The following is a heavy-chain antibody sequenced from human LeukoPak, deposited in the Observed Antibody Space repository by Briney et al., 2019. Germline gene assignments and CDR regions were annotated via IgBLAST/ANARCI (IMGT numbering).Heavy chain of an antibody. Sequence: SETLSLTCTVSGGSISSGGYYWSWIRQPPGRGLEWFGYFYHRWSTYYKPSLKSRVTISVDRYKNQFPLKLSSVTAADTAVYYCARGGGSEVPDPFDYWGQGTLVTVSS. V-gene: IGHV4-30-2*01. CDR1: GGSISSGGYY. CDR2: FYHRWST. D-gene: IGHD1-14*01. CDR3: ARGGGSEVPDPFDY. J-gene: IGHJ4*02.